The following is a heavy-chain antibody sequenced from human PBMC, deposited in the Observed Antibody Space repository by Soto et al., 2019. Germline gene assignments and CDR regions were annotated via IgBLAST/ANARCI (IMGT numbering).Heavy chain of an antibody. J-gene: IGHJ4*02. Sequence: SHRLSCTASGFTISDYYMSCIRQTPRKGLEWVSGISVSGDSTYYADSVKGRFFISRDNSKNTLYLLMNSLRTGDTATYYCARIAMVGSIGFVLARDYWGRGTLVTVSS. CDR2: ISVSGDST. D-gene: IGHD2-8*02. V-gene: IGHV3-23*01. CDR3: ARIAMVGSIGFVLARDY. CDR1: GFTISDYY.